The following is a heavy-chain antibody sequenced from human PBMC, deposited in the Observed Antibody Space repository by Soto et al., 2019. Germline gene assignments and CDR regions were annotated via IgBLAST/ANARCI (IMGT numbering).Heavy chain of an antibody. CDR1: GGSISSDSYY. CDR3: ARHGEPTMVRGVHLYYYYGKDV. V-gene: IGHV4-39*06. Sequence: SETLSLTCTVSGGSISSDSYYWGWIRQSPEKGLEWIASISYTGSTYYNPTLKSRLIISLDTSKSQFPLKLSSVTAADTAVYYCARHGEPTMVRGVHLYYYYGKDVWGQGTTVTVSS. J-gene: IGHJ6*02. D-gene: IGHD3-10*01. CDR2: ISYTGST.